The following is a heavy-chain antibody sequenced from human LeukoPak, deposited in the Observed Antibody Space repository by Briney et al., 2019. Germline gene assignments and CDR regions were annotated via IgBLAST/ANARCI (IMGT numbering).Heavy chain of an antibody. J-gene: IGHJ4*02. Sequence: SVKVSCKASGGTFSSYSISWVRQAPGQRLEWMGNIIPMFHKTNYAQILQGRVTITTDESTTTAYTELSSLRPEDTAVYYCARIPDSSVNGSDYWGQGTLVTVSS. CDR3: ARIPDSSVNGSDY. V-gene: IGHV1-69*05. CDR2: IIPMFHKT. CDR1: GGTFSSYS. D-gene: IGHD3-22*01.